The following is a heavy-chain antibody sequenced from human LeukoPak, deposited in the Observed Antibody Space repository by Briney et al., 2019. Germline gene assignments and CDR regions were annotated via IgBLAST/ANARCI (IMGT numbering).Heavy chain of an antibody. V-gene: IGHV3-23*01. D-gene: IGHD6-13*01. CDR2: ISGSGGST. CDR1: GFTFSSYG. Sequence: GGTLRLSCAASGFTFSSYGMSWVRQAPGKGLEWVSAISGSGGSTYYADSVKGRFTISRDNSKNTLYLQMNSLRAEDTAVYYCAKDLYSSSWYSAFGYWGQGTLVTVSS. CDR3: AKDLYSSSWYSAFGY. J-gene: IGHJ4*02.